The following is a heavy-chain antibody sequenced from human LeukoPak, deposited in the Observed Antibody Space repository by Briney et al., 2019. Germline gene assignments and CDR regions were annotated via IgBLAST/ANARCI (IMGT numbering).Heavy chain of an antibody. V-gene: IGHV3-21*01. D-gene: IGHD3-10*01. CDR3: ASDGGWRFGELRDYFDY. Sequence: GGSLILSCAASGFTFSSYSMNWVRQAPGKGLEWVSSISSSSSYIYYADSVKGRFTISRDNAKNSLYLQMNSLRAEDTAVYYCASDGGWRFGELRDYFDYWGQGTLVTVSS. CDR2: ISSSSSYI. CDR1: GFTFSSYS. J-gene: IGHJ4*02.